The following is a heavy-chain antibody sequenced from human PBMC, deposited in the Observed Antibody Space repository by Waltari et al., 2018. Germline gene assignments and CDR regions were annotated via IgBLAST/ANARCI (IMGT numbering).Heavy chain of an antibody. CDR3: ARQCKGYNYGLGDYYYYGMDV. J-gene: IGHJ6*02. D-gene: IGHD5-18*01. CDR2: IYCSGPT. V-gene: IGHV4-39*01. Sequence: QLQLQESGPGLVKASETLSLTCTVPGGSISRSNYYWGWIRQPPGKGLEWIGSIYCSGPTHYNPALKSRVTISVDTAKNQFSLKLSAVTAADTAMYYCARQCKGYNYGLGDYYYYGMDVWGQGTTVTVSS. CDR1: GGSISRSNYY.